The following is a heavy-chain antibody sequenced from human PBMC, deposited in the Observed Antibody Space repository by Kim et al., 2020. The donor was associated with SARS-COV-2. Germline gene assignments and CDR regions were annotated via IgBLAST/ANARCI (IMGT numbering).Heavy chain of an antibody. J-gene: IGHJ4*02. CDR2: ISWNSGIK. D-gene: IGHD6-13*01. CDR1: GFTLDDYA. Sequence: SLRLSCAASGFTLDDYAMHWVRQAPGKGLEWVSGISWNSGIKAYADSVKGRFTISRDNAKNSLYLQMNSLRPDDTALYYCAKLSSSWYEGDYWGQGTL. CDR3: AKLSSSWYEGDY. V-gene: IGHV3-9*01.